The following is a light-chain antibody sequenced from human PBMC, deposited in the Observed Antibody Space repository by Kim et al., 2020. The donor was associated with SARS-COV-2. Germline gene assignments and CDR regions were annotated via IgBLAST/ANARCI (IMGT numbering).Light chain of an antibody. CDR3: QQYNSYPWT. V-gene: IGKV1-5*03. Sequence: ASVGDRVTITCRASQSFSTYLAWYQQKPGKAPKLLIYKASSLESGVPSRFSGSGSGTEFTLTISSLQPDDFAIYYCQQYNSYPWTFGQGTKVDIK. CDR1: QSFSTY. J-gene: IGKJ1*01. CDR2: KAS.